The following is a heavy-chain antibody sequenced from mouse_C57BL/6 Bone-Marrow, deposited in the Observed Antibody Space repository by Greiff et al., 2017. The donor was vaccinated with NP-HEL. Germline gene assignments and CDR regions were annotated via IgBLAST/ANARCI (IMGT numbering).Heavy chain of an antibody. Sequence: QVQLQQPGAELVRPGTSVKLSCKASGYTFPTYWMHWVKQSPGQGLEWIGVIDPSASYTNYNQKFKGKATLTVDTSSSTAYMQLSSLTSEDSAVYYCARSGYFDYWGQGTTLTVSS. CDR1: GYTFPTYW. V-gene: IGHV1-59*01. D-gene: IGHD3-1*01. CDR2: IDPSASYT. CDR3: ARSGYFDY. J-gene: IGHJ2*01.